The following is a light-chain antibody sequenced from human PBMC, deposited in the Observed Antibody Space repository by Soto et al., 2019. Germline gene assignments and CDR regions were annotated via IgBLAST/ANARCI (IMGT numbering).Light chain of an antibody. Sequence: DIQLTQSSSFLSASVGDRVTITCRASRGISSSLAWYQQKPGKAPKLLIYAASTLQSGVPPRFSGSGSETEFTLTISSLQPEDFATYYCQQLNSYPLFGPGTKVYIK. V-gene: IGKV1-9*01. CDR3: QQLNSYPL. J-gene: IGKJ3*01. CDR2: AAS. CDR1: RGISSS.